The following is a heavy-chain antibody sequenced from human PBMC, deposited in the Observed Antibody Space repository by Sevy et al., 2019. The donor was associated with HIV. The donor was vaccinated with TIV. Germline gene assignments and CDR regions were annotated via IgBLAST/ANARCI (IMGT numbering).Heavy chain of an antibody. Sequence: GGSLRLCCAASGFTFSNAWMSWVRQAPGKGLEWVGRIKSKTDGGTTDYAAPVKGRFTISRDDSKNTLYLQMNSLKTEDTAVYYCTTEKSRWLQFTFDYWGQGTLVTVSS. CDR2: IKSKTDGGTT. J-gene: IGHJ4*02. D-gene: IGHD5-12*01. CDR1: GFTFSNAW. CDR3: TTEKSRWLQFTFDY. V-gene: IGHV3-15*01.